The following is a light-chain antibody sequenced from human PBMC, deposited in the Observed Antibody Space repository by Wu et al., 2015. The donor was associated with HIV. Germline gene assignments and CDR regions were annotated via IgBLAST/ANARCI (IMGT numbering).Light chain of an antibody. CDR2: KAS. J-gene: IGKJ3*01. V-gene: IGKV1-5*03. CDR1: QSISNW. Sequence: DIQLTQSPLTLSASVGDRVTITCRASQSISNWLAWYQQKPGKAPKLLIYKASTLESGVPSRFSGSGSGRDFILTISSLEPEDSAVYYCHQYGISPLTFGPGTQSGD. CDR3: HQYGISPLT.